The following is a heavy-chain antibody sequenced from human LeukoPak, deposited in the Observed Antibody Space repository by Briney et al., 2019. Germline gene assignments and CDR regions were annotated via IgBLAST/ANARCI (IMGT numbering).Heavy chain of an antibody. Sequence: PSAPLSLTSSVSGGSITGYSWGWGRRPPGKGLECIGYMFDRGSPNHHPSLQNRVTTSVDTSKNEFSLRLTSVTAADTAVYYCARRIQLWSYWHFDLWGRGTLVTVSS. CDR1: GGSITGYS. V-gene: IGHV4-4*09. J-gene: IGHJ2*01. CDR2: MFDRGSP. D-gene: IGHD5-18*01. CDR3: ARRIQLWSYWHFDL.